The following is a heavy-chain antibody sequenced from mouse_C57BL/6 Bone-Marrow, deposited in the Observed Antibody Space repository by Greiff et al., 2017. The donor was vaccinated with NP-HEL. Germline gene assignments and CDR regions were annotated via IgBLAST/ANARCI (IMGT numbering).Heavy chain of an antibody. CDR3: ARYDYDVWFAY. V-gene: IGHV1-55*01. Sequence: QVQLQQSGAELVKPGASVKMSCKASGYTFTSYWITWVKQRPGQGLEWIGDIYPGSGSTNYNEKLKSKATLTVDTSSSTAYMQLSSLTSEDSAVYYCARYDYDVWFAYWGQGTLVTVSA. CDR1: GYTFTSYW. J-gene: IGHJ3*01. D-gene: IGHD2-4*01. CDR2: IYPGSGST.